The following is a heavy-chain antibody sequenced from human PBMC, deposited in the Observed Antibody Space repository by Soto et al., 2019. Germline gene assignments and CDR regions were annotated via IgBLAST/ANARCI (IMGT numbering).Heavy chain of an antibody. CDR3: AKAWTDYDILTGSDFDY. J-gene: IGHJ4*02. V-gene: IGHV3-9*01. D-gene: IGHD3-9*01. CDR2: ISWNSGSI. Sequence: EVQLVESGGGLVQPGRSLRLSCAASGFTFDDYAMHWVRQAPGKGLEGVSGISWNSGSIGYADSVKGRFTISRDNAKNSLYLQMNSLRAEDTALYYCAKAWTDYDILTGSDFDYWGQGTLVTVSS. CDR1: GFTFDDYA.